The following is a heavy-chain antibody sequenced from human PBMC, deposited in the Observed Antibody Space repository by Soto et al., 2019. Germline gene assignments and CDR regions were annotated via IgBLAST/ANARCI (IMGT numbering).Heavy chain of an antibody. Sequence: QVQLVQSGAEVKKPGSSVKVSCKASGGTFSSYAISWVRQAPGQGLEWMGEIIPIFGTANYAQKFQGRVTITADESTSTAYMELLSLRSEDTAVYYCARDRGPSSGYYPYWFDPWGQGTLVTVSS. CDR3: ARDRGPSSGYYPYWFDP. CDR1: GGTFSSYA. D-gene: IGHD3-22*01. V-gene: IGHV1-69*12. J-gene: IGHJ5*02. CDR2: IIPIFGTA.